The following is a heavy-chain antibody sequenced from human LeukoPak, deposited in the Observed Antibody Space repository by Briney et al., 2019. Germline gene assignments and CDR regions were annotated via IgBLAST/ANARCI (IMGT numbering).Heavy chain of an antibody. J-gene: IGHJ4*02. CDR1: GYTFTSYY. CDR3: ARDRTTPGYSSGWYDY. D-gene: IGHD6-19*01. CDR2: INPSGGST. V-gene: IGHV1-46*01. Sequence: ASVKVSCKASGYTFTSYYMHWVRQAPGQGLEWMGIINPSGGSTSCAQKFQGRVTMTRDTSTSTVYMELSSLRSEDTAVYYCARDRTTPGYSSGWYDYWGQGTLVTVSS.